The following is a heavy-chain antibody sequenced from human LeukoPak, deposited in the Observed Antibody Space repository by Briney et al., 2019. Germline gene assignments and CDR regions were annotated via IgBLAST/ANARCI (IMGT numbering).Heavy chain of an antibody. V-gene: IGHV4-39*07. CDR1: GGSISSGGYY. Sequence: SETLSLTCTVSGGSISSGGYYWGWIRQPPGKGLEWIGSIHYSARIYYNPSLKSRLTISPDTSKNQFSLKLTSVTAADTAVYYCATEGDNWGQGTLVTVSS. CDR3: ATEGDN. CDR2: IHYSARI. J-gene: IGHJ4*02.